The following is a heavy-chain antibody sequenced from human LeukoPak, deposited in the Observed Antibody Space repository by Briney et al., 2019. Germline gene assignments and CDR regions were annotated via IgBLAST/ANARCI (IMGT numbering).Heavy chain of an antibody. V-gene: IGHV3-30*18. CDR3: VKEYHSRGFGAYFDY. CDR2: ISSDGSIK. D-gene: IGHD3-3*01. Sequence: GGSLRLSCTASKFTFSHYGMQWVRQAPGKGLEWVAVISSDGSIKVYADSAKGRFTLSRDNSINTVDLQMNSLRAEDTAVYYCVKEYHSRGFGAYFDYWGQGTLVTVSS. CDR1: KFTFSHYG. J-gene: IGHJ4*02.